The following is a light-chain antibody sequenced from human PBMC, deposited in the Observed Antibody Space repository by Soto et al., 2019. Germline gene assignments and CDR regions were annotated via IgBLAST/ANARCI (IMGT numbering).Light chain of an antibody. J-gene: IGKJ1*01. V-gene: IGKV3-20*01. CDR3: QQYGSSPGT. Sequence: EIVLTQSPGTLSLSPGEIATLSCRASQSVRDRYLAWYQQKPGQAPSLLIYDTSTRATGVPDRFSGSGSGTDFALTISRVEPEDFAIYFCQQYGSSPGTLGQGTKVDIK. CDR1: QSVRDRY. CDR2: DTS.